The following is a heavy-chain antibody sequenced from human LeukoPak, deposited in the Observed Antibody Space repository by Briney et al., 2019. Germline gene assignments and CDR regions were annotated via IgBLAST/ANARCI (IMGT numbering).Heavy chain of an antibody. D-gene: IGHD3-16*02. CDR3: AKETPYDYVWGSYRYNTRTPGYVGPLGY. Sequence: GGSLRLSCAASGFTFDDYAMHWVRQAPGKGLEWVSGISWNSGSIGYADSVKGRFTISRDNAKNSLYLQMNSLRAEDTALYYCAKETPYDYVWGSYRYNTRTPGYVGPLGYWGQGTLVTVSS. CDR2: ISWNSGSI. V-gene: IGHV3-9*01. J-gene: IGHJ4*02. CDR1: GFTFDDYA.